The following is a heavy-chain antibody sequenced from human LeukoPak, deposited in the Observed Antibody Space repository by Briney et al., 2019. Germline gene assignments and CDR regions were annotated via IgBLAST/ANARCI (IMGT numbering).Heavy chain of an antibody. CDR3: ASGSGHSGYDGGYYYYYMDV. CDR2: ISAYNGNT. Sequence: GASVKVSCKASGYTFTSYGISWVRQAPGQGLEWMGWISAYNGNTNYAQKLQGRVTMTTDTSTSTAYMELRSLRSDDTAVYYCASGSGHSGYDGGYYYYYMDVWGKGTTVTVSS. J-gene: IGHJ6*03. D-gene: IGHD5-12*01. V-gene: IGHV1-18*01. CDR1: GYTFTSYG.